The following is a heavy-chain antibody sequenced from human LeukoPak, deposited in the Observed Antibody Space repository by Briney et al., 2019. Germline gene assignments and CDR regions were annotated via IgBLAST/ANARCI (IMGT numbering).Heavy chain of an antibody. V-gene: IGHV3-30*02. CDR2: IRYDGSNK. CDR3: GKDGDTHASGVWVDP. CDR1: GFTFSSYG. Sequence: PGGSLRLSCAASGFTFSSYGMHWVRQARGKGLEWVAFIRYDGSNKYYADSVQGRFTISRDNSKNTVYLQMNSLRAEDTAVYYCGKDGDTHASGVWVDPWGQGTLVTVSS. J-gene: IGHJ5*02. D-gene: IGHD3-10*01.